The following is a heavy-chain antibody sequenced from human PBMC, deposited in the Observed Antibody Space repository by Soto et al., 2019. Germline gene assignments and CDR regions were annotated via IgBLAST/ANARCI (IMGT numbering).Heavy chain of an antibody. Sequence: GASVKVSCKASGYTFTSYYMHWVRQAPGQGLEWMGIINPSGGSTSYAQKFQGRVTMTRDTSTSTVYMELSSLRPEDTAVYYFARVDDFWSGYYPTDYWGQGTLVTVSS. CDR3: ARVDDFWSGYYPTDY. V-gene: IGHV1-46*03. CDR1: GYTFTSYY. J-gene: IGHJ4*02. D-gene: IGHD3-3*01. CDR2: INPSGGST.